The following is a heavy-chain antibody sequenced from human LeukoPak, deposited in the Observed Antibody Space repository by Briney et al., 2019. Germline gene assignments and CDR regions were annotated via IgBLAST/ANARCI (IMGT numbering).Heavy chain of an antibody. CDR1: GGSFSGYY. V-gene: IGHV4-34*01. CDR3: ARRGAQLVRRYFDY. J-gene: IGHJ4*02. D-gene: IGHD6-13*01. CDR2: INHSGST. Sequence: SETLSLTCAVYGGSFSGYYWSWIRQPPGKGLEWTGEINHSGSTNYNPSLKSRVTISVDTSKNQFSLKLSSVTAADTAVYYCARRGAQLVRRYFDYWGQGTLVTVSS.